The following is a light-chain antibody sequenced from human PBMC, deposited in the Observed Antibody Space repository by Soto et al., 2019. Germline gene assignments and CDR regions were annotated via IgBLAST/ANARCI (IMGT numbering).Light chain of an antibody. V-gene: IGKV1-39*01. CDR1: NY. CDR2: AAS. Sequence: NYLHWSLQKPGKAPKLLIYAASSLQSGVPSRFSGSGSGTDFTLTISSLQPEDVATYCCQQTACTLHPFGDGSMV. CDR3: QQTACTLHP. J-gene: IGKJ1*01.